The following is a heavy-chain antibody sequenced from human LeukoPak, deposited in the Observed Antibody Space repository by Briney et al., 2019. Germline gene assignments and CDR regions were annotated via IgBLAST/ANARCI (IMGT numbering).Heavy chain of an antibody. CDR1: GFTFSSYS. D-gene: IGHD2-15*01. J-gene: IGHJ4*02. V-gene: IGHV3-23*01. CDR2: ISGSGGTT. CDR3: AKFAQRYCSGGSCHPFDY. Sequence: GGSLRLSCAASGFTFSSYSMTWVRQAPGKELEWVSAISGSGGTTYYADSVKGRFTISRDNSKNTLYLQMNSLRAEDTAVYYCAKFAQRYCSGGSCHPFDYWGQGTLVTVSS.